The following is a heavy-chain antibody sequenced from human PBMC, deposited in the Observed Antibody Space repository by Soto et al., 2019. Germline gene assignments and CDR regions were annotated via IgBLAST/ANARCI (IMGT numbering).Heavy chain of an antibody. V-gene: IGHV4-59*01. Sequence: PSETLSLTCIVSGGSISSYYWSWVRQPPGKGLEWIGYIYYSGSTNYNPSLKSRVTISVDTSRNQFSLKLSSVIAADTAVYYCARGPSNDCSGGSCYSYDWFDPWGQGTLVTVSS. J-gene: IGHJ5*02. CDR1: GGSISSYY. D-gene: IGHD2-15*01. CDR2: IYYSGST. CDR3: ARGPSNDCSGGSCYSYDWFDP.